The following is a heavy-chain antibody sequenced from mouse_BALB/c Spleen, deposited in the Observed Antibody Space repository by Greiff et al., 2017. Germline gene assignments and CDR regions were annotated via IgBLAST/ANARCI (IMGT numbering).Heavy chain of an antibody. V-gene: IGHV5-6-3*01. J-gene: IGHJ2*01. CDR1: GFTFSSYG. Sequence: EVKLQESGGGLVQPGGSLKLSCAASGFTFSSYGMSWVRQTPDKRLELVATINSNGGSTYYPDSVKGRFTISRDNAKNTLYLQMSSLKSEDTAMYYCARVYYRYDYFDYWGQGTTRTVSS. CDR3: ARVYYRYDYFDY. D-gene: IGHD2-14*01. CDR2: INSNGGST.